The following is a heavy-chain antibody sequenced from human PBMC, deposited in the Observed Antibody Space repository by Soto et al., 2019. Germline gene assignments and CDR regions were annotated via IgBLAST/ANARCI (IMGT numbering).Heavy chain of an antibody. Sequence: SETLSLTCTVSGVSISSYYWSWIRQPPGKGLEWIGYIYYSGSTNYNPSLKSRVTISVDTSKNQFSLKLSSVTAADTAVYYCARVQMATTFDYWGQGTLVTVS. CDR2: IYYSGST. V-gene: IGHV4-59*01. J-gene: IGHJ4*02. D-gene: IGHD5-12*01. CDR3: ARVQMATTFDY. CDR1: GVSISSYY.